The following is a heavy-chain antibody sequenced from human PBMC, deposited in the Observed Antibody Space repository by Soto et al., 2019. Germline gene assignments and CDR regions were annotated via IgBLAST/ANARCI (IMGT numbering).Heavy chain of an antibody. CDR2: IFFSGNT. CDR3: GCGGHRYRLDY. V-gene: IGHV4-59*01. D-gene: IGHD3-10*01. CDR1: GDFSSAYY. Sequence: PSETLSLTCTVSGDFSSAYYWSWIRQSPGKGLEWLGYIFFSGNTKHNPSLKSRLTLSLDASKKQVSLKMTSVTTADTVVYYCGCGGHRYRLDYPGQGTLVTVSS. J-gene: IGHJ4*02.